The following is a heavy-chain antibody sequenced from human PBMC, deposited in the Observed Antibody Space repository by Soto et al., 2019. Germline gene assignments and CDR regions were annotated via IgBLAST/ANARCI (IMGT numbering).Heavy chain of an antibody. CDR3: AKGSGGSCYTPLDC. V-gene: IGHV3-23*01. CDR1: GFNFSPYA. J-gene: IGHJ4*02. D-gene: IGHD2-15*01. CDR2: VSSGGDST. Sequence: EVQLLESGGGLVQPGGSLRLSCAASGFNFSPYAMAWVRQAPGKGLEWVSAVSSGGDSTLYAESVKGRFTISRDKSKNTLYLQMSSLRVEDTALYFCAKGSGGSCYTPLDCWGLGTLVTVSS.